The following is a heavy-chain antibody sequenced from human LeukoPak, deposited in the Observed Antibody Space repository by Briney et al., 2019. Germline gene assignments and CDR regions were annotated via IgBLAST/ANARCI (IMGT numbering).Heavy chain of an antibody. V-gene: IGHV4-59*12. CDR3: ARDYYDSSFPAFDI. D-gene: IGHD3-22*01. J-gene: IGHJ3*02. CDR1: GGSISSYY. Sequence: PSETLSLTCTVSGGSISSYYWSWIRQPPGKGLEWIGYIYYSGSTNYNPSLKSRVTISVDTSKNQFSLKLSSVTAADTAVYYCARDYYDSSFPAFDIWGQGTMVTVSS. CDR2: IYYSGST.